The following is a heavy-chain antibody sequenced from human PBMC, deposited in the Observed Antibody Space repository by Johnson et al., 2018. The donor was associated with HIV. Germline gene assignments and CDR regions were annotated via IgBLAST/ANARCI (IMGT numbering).Heavy chain of an antibody. CDR2: IWYDGSTK. J-gene: IGHJ3*01. V-gene: IGHV3-33*01. Sequence: QVQLVESGGGVVQPGRSLRLSCAASGFTFSNYGMHWVRQTPGKGPEWVAVIWYDGSTKYYADSVKGRFTISRDNSENPLHLQMNSLKAEDTAVYYCASLSDDAFDFWGQGTMVIVS. CDR1: GFTFSNYG. CDR3: ASLSDDAFDF.